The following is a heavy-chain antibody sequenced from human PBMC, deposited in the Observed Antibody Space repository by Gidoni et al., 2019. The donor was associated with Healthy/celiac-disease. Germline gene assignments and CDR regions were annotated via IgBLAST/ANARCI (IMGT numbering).Heavy chain of an antibody. D-gene: IGHD6-19*01. J-gene: IGHJ4*02. CDR2: INPSGGRT. CDR3: ARYSSGWPEYFDY. V-gene: IGHV1-46*01. CDR1: GYTFPSYY. Sequence: QVQLVQSGAEVKKPGASVKVSCRASGYTFPSYYMPWVRTAPGQGLKWMGIINPSGGRTSYAQKFQGRVTMTRDTSTSTVYMGRSSLRSEDTAVYYCARYSSGWPEYFDYWGQGTLVTVSS.